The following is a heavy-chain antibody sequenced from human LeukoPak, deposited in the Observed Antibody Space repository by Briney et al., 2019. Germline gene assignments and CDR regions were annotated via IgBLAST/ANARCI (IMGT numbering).Heavy chain of an antibody. CDR2: ISVRAGTI. V-gene: IGHV3-48*03. CDR1: GFAFGQYE. D-gene: IGHD3-22*01. Sequence: GGSLRLSCAASGFAFGQYEMNWVRQAPGKGLEWIAYISVRAGTIYYGDSAEGRFTISRDDAKNSLYLQMNGLRVEDTAIYYCAKDFPHYYEVPHGMDVWGQGTTVTV. CDR3: AKDFPHYYEVPHGMDV. J-gene: IGHJ6*02.